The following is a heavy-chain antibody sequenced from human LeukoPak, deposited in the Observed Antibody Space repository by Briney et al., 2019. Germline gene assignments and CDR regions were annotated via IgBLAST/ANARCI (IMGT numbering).Heavy chain of an antibody. D-gene: IGHD3-10*01. J-gene: IGHJ5*02. CDR2: INPNSGDT. Sequence: ASVKVSCKASGYTLTAHYMHWVRQAPGQGLEWMGRINPNSGDTNYAQKFQGRVTMTRDTSISTAYMDLSRLTSDDTAVYYCARPYGSGSFDNWFDPWGQGTLVTVSS. CDR1: GYTLTAHY. V-gene: IGHV1-2*06. CDR3: ARPYGSGSFDNWFDP.